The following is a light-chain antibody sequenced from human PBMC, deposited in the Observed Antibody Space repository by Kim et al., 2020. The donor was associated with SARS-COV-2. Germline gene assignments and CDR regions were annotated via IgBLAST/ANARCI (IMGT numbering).Light chain of an antibody. Sequence: RPTATRTCTGNSNNVGNQGAAWLQQHQGHPPKLLSYRNNNRPSGISERLSASRSGNTASLTITGLQPEDEADYYCSAWDSSLSNWVFGGGTQLTVL. V-gene: IGLV10-54*01. CDR3: SAWDSSLSNWV. CDR1: SNNVGNQG. CDR2: RNN. J-gene: IGLJ3*02.